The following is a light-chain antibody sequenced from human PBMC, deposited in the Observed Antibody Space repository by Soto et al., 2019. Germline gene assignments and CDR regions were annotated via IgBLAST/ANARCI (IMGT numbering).Light chain of an antibody. J-gene: IGKJ5*01. V-gene: IGKV1-39*01. CDR3: QQRYSTPPTT. CDR1: QSISSY. CDR2: ATS. Sequence: DIQLTQSPSSLSASVGDRVTITCRASQSISSYLTWYQQRPGKAPNLLIYATSSLRTGVPSRCRGSRSGADFTLTISNRQPEDVATADCQQRYSTPPTTCGQGTRLEIK.